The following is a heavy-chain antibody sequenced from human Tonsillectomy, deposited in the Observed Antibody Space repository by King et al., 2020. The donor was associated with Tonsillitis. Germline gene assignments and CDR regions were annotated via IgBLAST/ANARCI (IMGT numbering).Heavy chain of an antibody. CDR2: ISGSGGTT. V-gene: IGHV3-23*04. Sequence: VQLVESGGGLVQPGGSLRLSCAASGFTFSSYAMSWVRQAPGKVLEWVSVISGSGGTTYSAVSVKGRFTISRDNSKNTLYLQMNSLGAEDTAIYYCAKEIYDFWSGYYGGADYWGQGTLVTVSS. CDR3: AKEIYDFWSGYYGGADY. CDR1: GFTFSSYA. D-gene: IGHD3-3*01. J-gene: IGHJ4*02.